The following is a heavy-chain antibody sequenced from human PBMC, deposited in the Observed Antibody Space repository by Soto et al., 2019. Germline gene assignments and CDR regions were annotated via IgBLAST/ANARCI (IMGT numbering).Heavy chain of an antibody. D-gene: IGHD3-3*01. J-gene: IGHJ5*01. CDR2: INPDGSET. CDR3: TTDLNWSGT. V-gene: IGHV3-7*01. CDR1: EFSFSNLW. Sequence: GGALRLSCVAPEFSFSNLWMTWVRQASGKGLEFLATINPDGSETYYVESVKGRFTISRDNAKNSVSLHMNSLGVEDTGLYYCTTDLNWSGTWGQGTMVTVSS.